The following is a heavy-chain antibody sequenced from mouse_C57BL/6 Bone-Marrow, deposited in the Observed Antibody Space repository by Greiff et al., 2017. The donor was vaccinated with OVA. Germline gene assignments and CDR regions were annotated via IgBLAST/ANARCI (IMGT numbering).Heavy chain of an antibody. J-gene: IGHJ1*03. CDR1: GYSITSDY. D-gene: IGHD2-5*01. CDR3: ARREGSNYWYFDV. Sequence: EVKVVESGPGLAKPSQTLSLTCSVTGYSITSDYWNWIRKFPGNKLEYMGYISYSGSTYYNPSLKSRISITRDTSKNQYYLQLNSVTTEDTATYYCARREGSNYWYFDVWGTGTTVTVSS. V-gene: IGHV3-8*01. CDR2: ISYSGST.